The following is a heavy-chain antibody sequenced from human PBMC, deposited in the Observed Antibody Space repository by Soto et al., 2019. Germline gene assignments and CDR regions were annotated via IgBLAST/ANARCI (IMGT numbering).Heavy chain of an antibody. Sequence: EVQLVESGGGLVQPGGSLRLSCAASGFTFSSYSMNWVRQAPGKGLEWVSDIGSSSSTIYYADSVKGRFTISRDNAKNSLYLQMNSLRDEDTAVYYCARENRSMVRGLSYYDGMDVWGQGTTVTVSS. D-gene: IGHD3-10*01. CDR2: IGSSSSTI. J-gene: IGHJ6*01. CDR1: GFTFSSYS. CDR3: ARENRSMVRGLSYYDGMDV. V-gene: IGHV3-48*02.